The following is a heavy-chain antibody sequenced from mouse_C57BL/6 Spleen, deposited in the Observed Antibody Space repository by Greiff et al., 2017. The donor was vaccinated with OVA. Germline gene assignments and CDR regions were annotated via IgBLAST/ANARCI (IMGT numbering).Heavy chain of an antibody. CDR3: ARRRDGYFDY. J-gene: IGHJ2*01. V-gene: IGHV1-63*01. CDR1: GYTFTNYW. D-gene: IGHD2-3*01. Sequence: QVQLQQSGAELVRPGTSVKMSCKASGYTFTNYWIGWAKQRPGHGLEWIGDIYPGGGYTNYNEKFKGKATLTADKSSSTAYMQFSSLTSEDSAIYYCARRRDGYFDYWGQGTTLTVSS. CDR2: IYPGGGYT.